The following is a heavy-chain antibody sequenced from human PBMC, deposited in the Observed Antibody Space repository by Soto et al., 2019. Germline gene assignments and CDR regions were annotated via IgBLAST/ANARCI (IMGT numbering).Heavy chain of an antibody. CDR3: ARRGYYARSAFDI. D-gene: IGHD3-22*01. J-gene: IGHJ3*02. CDR2: IYYSGST. CDR1: GGSISSSSYY. Sequence: QLQLQESGPGLVKPSETLSLTCTVSGGSISSSSYYWGWIRQPPGKGLEWIGSIYYSGSTYYNPSLKRRVTLSADTSKNQFSLKLSSVTAADTAVYYCARRGYYARSAFDIWGQGTMVTVSS. V-gene: IGHV4-39*01.